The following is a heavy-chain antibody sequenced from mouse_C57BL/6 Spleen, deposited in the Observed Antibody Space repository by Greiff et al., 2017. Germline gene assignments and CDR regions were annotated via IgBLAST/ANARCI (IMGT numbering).Heavy chain of an antibody. CDR1: GYTFTSYW. D-gene: IGHD1-1*01. J-gene: IGHJ3*01. CDR2: IHPISGST. V-gene: IGHV1-64*01. Sequence: VQLQQPGAELVKPGASVKLSCKASGYTFTSYWMSWVKPRPGQGLEWIGMIHPISGSTNYNEKVKSKATLAVDKSSSTAYMQLSSLTSEDSAVCDCARGGDYSWFADWGKGTLVTVSA. CDR3: ARGGDYSWFAD.